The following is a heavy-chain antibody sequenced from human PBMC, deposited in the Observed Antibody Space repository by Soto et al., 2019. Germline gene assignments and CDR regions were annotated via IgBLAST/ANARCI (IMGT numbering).Heavy chain of an antibody. V-gene: IGHV3-30*19. J-gene: IGHJ3*02. Sequence: GGSLRLSCAASGFTFSSYGMHWVRQAPGKGLEWVAVISYDGSNKYYADSVKGRFTISRDNSKNTLYLQMNSLRAEDTAVYYCARADRGSYYAFVIWCQGTIVTVS. CDR3: ARADRGSYYAFVI. CDR2: ISYDGSNK. D-gene: IGHD1-26*01. CDR1: GFTFSSYG.